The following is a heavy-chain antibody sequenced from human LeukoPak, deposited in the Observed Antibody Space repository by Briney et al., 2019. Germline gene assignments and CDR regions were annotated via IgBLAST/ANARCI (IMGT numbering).Heavy chain of an antibody. V-gene: IGHV3-21*01. D-gene: IGHD5-18*01. CDR1: GFTFSSYN. J-gene: IGHJ6*04. CDR3: ARDTGMVSSDYGLDV. Sequence: GGSLRLSCAASGFTFSSYNMSWVRQAPGKGLEWISYISGSSSYIYYADSVKGRFTISRDNAKNSLYLQMNSLRAEDTAVYFCARDTGMVSSDYGLDVWGKGTTVIVSS. CDR2: ISGSSSYI.